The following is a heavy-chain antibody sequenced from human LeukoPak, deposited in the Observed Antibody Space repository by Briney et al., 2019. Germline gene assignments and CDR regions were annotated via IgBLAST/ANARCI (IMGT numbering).Heavy chain of an antibody. D-gene: IGHD3-22*01. CDR1: GFTFSSYG. Sequence: QTGGSLRLSCAASGFTFSSYGMHWVRQAPGKGLEWVAVISYDGSYKYYANSVKGRFTISRDNSKNTLYLQMNSLRTEDTAVYYCARGRGYYYDSSGYYAEFDYWGQGTLVSVSS. V-gene: IGHV3-30-3*01. CDR2: ISYDGSYK. J-gene: IGHJ4*02. CDR3: ARGRGYYYDSSGYYAEFDY.